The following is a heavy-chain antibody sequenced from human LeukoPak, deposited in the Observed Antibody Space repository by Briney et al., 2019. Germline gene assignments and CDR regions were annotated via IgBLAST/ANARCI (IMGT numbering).Heavy chain of an antibody. J-gene: IGHJ3*01. CDR1: GGSLSSYY. CDR3: ARSKPLDPFAF. Sequence: SETLSLTCTVSGGSLSSYYWSWIRQPPGKGLEWIGYIYYSGNTYYNPSLKSRVTISVDTSENQSSLKLNSVTAADTAVYYCARSKPLDPFAFWGQGTMVTVSS. V-gene: IGHV4-59*01. CDR2: IYYSGNT.